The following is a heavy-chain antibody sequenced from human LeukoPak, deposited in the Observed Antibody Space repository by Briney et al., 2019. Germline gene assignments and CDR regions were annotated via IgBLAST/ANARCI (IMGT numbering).Heavy chain of an antibody. D-gene: IGHD6-6*01. Sequence: GSLRLSCADSGFTFRSYAMNWVRQAPGKGLEWVAVISNDGSNKYYADSVKGRFTISRDNSKNTLYLQMNSLRAEDTAVYYCAREFGAARYFDYWGQGTLVTVSS. CDR3: AREFGAARYFDY. V-gene: IGHV3-30-3*01. J-gene: IGHJ4*02. CDR2: ISNDGSNK. CDR1: GFTFRSYA.